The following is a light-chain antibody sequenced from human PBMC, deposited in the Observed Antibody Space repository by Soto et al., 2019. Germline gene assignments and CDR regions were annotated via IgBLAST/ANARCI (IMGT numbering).Light chain of an antibody. CDR2: DAS. V-gene: IGKV3-11*01. J-gene: IGKJ2*01. CDR1: QSVTSY. Sequence: EIVLTQSPATLSLSPGERATLSCRASQSVTSYLAWYQQKPGQAPRLLIYDASKRATGIPARFSGSGSGADFTVTISSLEPEDFAVYYCQQRANWPPVYTFGQGTKLEIK. CDR3: QQRANWPPVYT.